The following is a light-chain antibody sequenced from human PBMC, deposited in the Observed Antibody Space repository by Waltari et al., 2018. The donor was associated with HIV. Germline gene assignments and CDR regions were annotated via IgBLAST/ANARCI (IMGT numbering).Light chain of an antibody. CDR2: AAS. Sequence: DIQLTQSPSFLTASVGDRVTITCRASQGIATYLAWYQQKPGRPPKLLIYAASTLQSGVPSRFSGSGPGTEFTLTVSSLQPEDSATYYCQQLNGYPTFGQGTKVEIK. V-gene: IGKV1-9*01. CDR3: QQLNGYPT. J-gene: IGKJ1*01. CDR1: QGIATY.